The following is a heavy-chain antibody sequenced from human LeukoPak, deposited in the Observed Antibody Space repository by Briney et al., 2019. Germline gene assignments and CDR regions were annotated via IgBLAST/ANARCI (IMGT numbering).Heavy chain of an antibody. CDR1: GYSFTSYW. V-gene: IGHV5-51*01. Sequence: GESLKISRKGSGYSFTSYWIGWVRQMPGKGLEWMGIIYPGDSDTRYSPSFQGQVTISADKSISTAYLQWSSLKASDTAMYYCAGNPYYYDSSGQNWFDPWGQGTLVTVSS. CDR3: AGNPYYYDSSGQNWFDP. D-gene: IGHD3-22*01. CDR2: IYPGDSDT. J-gene: IGHJ5*02.